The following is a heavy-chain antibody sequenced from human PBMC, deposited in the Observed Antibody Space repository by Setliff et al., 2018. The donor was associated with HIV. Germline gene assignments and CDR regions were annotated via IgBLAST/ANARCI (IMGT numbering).Heavy chain of an antibody. V-gene: IGHV3-30*03. Sequence: LSLSCAGSPLTFTKYAMHWVRQAPGKGLEWVAVISNDGNKKYYVDSVKGRFTISRDNSKNTLYLRMDSLRPEDTALYYCVGGHYDLWSGYVNYYLDLWGQGTLVTVSS. J-gene: IGHJ4*02. CDR3: VGGHYDLWSGYVNYYLDL. D-gene: IGHD3-3*01. CDR1: PLTFTKYA. CDR2: ISNDGNKK.